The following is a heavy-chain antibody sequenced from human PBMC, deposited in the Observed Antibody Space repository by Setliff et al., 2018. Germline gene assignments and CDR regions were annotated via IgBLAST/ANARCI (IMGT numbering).Heavy chain of an antibody. Sequence: GSLSLSCAASGFIFRDYTMVWVRQAPGEGLVCVSRMNSDGNSIFYADSVKGRFTISRDNSKNTRSLQMTSLRAEDTAVYYWAKDYQSDSGWDFDYWGQGTLVTVSS. CDR1: GFIFRDYT. J-gene: IGHJ4*02. V-gene: IGHV3-23*01. CDR3: AKDYQSDSGWDFDY. D-gene: IGHD6-19*01. CDR2: MNSDGNSI.